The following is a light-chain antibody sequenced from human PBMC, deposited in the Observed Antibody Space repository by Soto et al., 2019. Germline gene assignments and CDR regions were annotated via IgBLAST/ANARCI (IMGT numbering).Light chain of an antibody. CDR1: ESLSGF. CDR2: GGS. Sequence: EIVLTQSPATLSVSPGDRVTLSCRASESLSGFLAWYQQKPGQSPRLLIYGGSTRATGIPARFSGSGSATDFTLTISSLQSEDFAVYFCQSYNDWPFASGLGTKLEI. V-gene: IGKV3-15*01. J-gene: IGKJ2*01. CDR3: QSYNDWPFA.